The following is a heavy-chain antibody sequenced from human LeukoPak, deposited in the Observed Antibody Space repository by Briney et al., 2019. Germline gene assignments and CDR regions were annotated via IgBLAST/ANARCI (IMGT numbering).Heavy chain of an antibody. CDR2: ISSSSSTI. Sequence: GGSLRLSCAASGFTFSTYSMNWVRQAPGKGLEWVLYISSSSSTIYYTDSVKGRFTISRDNAKNSLYLQMNSLRDEDTAVYYCARAGIIVVDGTFDYWGQGTLVTVSS. V-gene: IGHV3-48*02. J-gene: IGHJ4*02. CDR1: GFTFSTYS. D-gene: IGHD6-13*01. CDR3: ARAGIIVVDGTFDY.